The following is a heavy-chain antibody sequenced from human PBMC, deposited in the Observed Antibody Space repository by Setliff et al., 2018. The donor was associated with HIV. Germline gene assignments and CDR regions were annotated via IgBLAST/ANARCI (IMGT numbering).Heavy chain of an antibody. CDR3: ARQGRPGDFDS. CDR1: GGSISSYY. CDR2: VYTSETT. D-gene: IGHD7-27*01. V-gene: IGHV4-59*08. Sequence: SETLSLTCTVSGGSISSYYWSWIRQPPGKGLEWIGYVYTSETTNYNPSLKSRVTVSVDMSKNQFSLKLRAVTAADSAVYYCARQGRPGDFDSWGQGTLVTVSS. J-gene: IGHJ4*02.